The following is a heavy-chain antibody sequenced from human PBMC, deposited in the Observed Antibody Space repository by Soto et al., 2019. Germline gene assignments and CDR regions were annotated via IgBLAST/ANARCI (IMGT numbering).Heavy chain of an antibody. V-gene: IGHV1-69*14. J-gene: IGHJ4*02. CDR2: IIPIFGTT. Sequence: QVQLVQSGAEVKKPGSSVKVSCKTSGDIFSGYSISWVRQAPGQGLEWMGGIIPIFGTTNYAQRFHGRVTINADKSTSTGYMELYSLKSEETAVYYCARDLGSGYDPGDYWGQGTLVTVSS. D-gene: IGHD5-12*01. CDR3: ARDLGSGYDPGDY. CDR1: GDIFSGYS.